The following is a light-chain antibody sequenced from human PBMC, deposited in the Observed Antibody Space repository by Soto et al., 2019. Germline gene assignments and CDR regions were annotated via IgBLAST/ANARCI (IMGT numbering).Light chain of an antibody. Sequence: QSVLTQPPSVSGAPGQRVTISCTGSSSNIGAGYDVHWYQQLPGTAPKLLIYGNSNRPSGVPDRFSGSKSGPSASLAITGLQAEDEADYYCQAHDSSLSGWVFGGGTKLTVL. CDR2: GNS. J-gene: IGLJ3*02. V-gene: IGLV1-40*01. CDR3: QAHDSSLSGWV. CDR1: SSNIGAGYD.